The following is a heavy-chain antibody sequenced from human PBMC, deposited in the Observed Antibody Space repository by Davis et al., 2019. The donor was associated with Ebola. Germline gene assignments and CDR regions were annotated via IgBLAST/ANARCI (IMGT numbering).Heavy chain of an antibody. CDR3: AGARRGDYQMDV. CDR2: VYPSGTT. J-gene: IGHJ6*03. V-gene: IGHV4-30-4*01. Sequence: PSETLSLTCTVSGGSMNTGNYYWSWIRQPPGKGLEWMGSVYPSGTTYYKSSLKSRITVSVDTSKSQFSLSLTSVSVADTAMYYCAGARRGDYQMDVWGKGTSVTVSS. CDR1: GGSMNTGNYY.